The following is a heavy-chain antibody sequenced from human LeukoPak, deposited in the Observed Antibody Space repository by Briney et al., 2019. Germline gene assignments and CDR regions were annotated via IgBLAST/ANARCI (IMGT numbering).Heavy chain of an antibody. Sequence: ASVKVSCKASGYTFTGYYMHWVRQAPGQGLEWMGRINPNSGGTNYAQKFQGRVTMTSETSMSTAYMELSRLRSDDTAVYYCAREYSGYPHHVDYWGQGTLVTVSS. CDR2: INPNSGGT. CDR3: AREYSGYPHHVDY. CDR1: GYTFTGYY. V-gene: IGHV1-2*06. D-gene: IGHD5-12*01. J-gene: IGHJ4*02.